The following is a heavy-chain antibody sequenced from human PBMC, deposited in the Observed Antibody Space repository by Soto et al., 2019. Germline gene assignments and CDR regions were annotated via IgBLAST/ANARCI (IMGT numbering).Heavy chain of an antibody. CDR1: GYSFTSTY. CDR3: ALKVVTYYDN. V-gene: IGHV1-46*01. J-gene: IGHJ4*02. CDR2: INPAGGTT. D-gene: IGHD2-21*02. Sequence: QVQLVQSGAEVKKPGASVRISCRASGYSFTSTYVHWVRQAPGQGPEWMGIINPAGGTTYYAQKSXXRLTITSDTSTDTFFMDLNDLTSEDTAVYFCALKVVTYYDNWGQGTLLTVSS.